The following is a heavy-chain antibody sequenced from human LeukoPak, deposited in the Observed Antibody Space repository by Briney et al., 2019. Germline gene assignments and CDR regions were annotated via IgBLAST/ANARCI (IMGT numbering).Heavy chain of an antibody. J-gene: IGHJ4*02. CDR2: INPNSGGT. CDR3: ARASVLLWFGELTPVPFDY. Sequence: ASVKVSCKASGYTFTGYYMHWVRQAPGQRLEWMGWINPNSGGTNYAQKFQGRVTMTRDTSISTAYMELSRLRSDDTAVYYCARASVLLWFGELTPVPFDYWGQGTLVTVSS. CDR1: GYTFTGYY. V-gene: IGHV1-2*02. D-gene: IGHD3-10*01.